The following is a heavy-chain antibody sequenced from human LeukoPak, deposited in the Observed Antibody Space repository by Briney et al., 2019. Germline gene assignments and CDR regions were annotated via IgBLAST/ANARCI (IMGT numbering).Heavy chain of an antibody. J-gene: IGHJ4*02. CDR3: ARGVYIAAAQYGY. Sequence: PSETLSITCTVSGGSISSYYWSWIRQPPGKGLEWIGYIYYSGTTNYNPSLKSRVTISVDTSKNQFSLKLGSVTAADTAVYYCARGVYIAAAQYGYWGQGTLVTVSS. V-gene: IGHV4-59*01. D-gene: IGHD6-13*01. CDR1: GGSISSYY. CDR2: IYYSGTT.